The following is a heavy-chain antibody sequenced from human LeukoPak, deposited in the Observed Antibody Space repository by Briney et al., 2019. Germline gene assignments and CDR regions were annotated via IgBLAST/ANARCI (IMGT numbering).Heavy chain of an antibody. CDR2: ISSSSSTI. CDR1: GFTFSSYS. D-gene: IGHD6-19*01. Sequence: GGSLRLSCAASGFTFSSYSMNWVRQAPGKGLEWVSYISSSSSTIYYADSVKGRFTISRDNSKNTVDLQMNSLRAEDTAVYYCARVSGGSSGWYFAPTDYWGQGTLVTVTS. CDR3: ARVSGGSSGWYFAPTDY. J-gene: IGHJ4*02. V-gene: IGHV3-48*01.